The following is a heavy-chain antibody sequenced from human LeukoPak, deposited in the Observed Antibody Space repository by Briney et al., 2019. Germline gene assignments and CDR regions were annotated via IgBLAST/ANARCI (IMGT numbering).Heavy chain of an antibody. J-gene: IGHJ1*01. CDR3: ATSYDRSGYPPFQH. V-gene: IGHV4-39*01. CDR2: IYYSGNT. D-gene: IGHD3-22*01. Sequence: PSETLSLTRTVSGGSVSSSTYYWGWIRQPPGKGLEWIGSIYYSGNTAYNPSLKSRVTISADTSKNQFSLKLNSVTAADTAVYYCATSYDRSGYPPFQHWGQGTLVTVSS. CDR1: GGSVSSSTYY.